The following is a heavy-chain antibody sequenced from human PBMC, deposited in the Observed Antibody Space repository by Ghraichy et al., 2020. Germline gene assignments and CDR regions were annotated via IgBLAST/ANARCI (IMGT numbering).Heavy chain of an antibody. CDR3: AREGRSGIVAAAQMEDY. CDR2: ISSSSSYI. CDR1: GFTFSSYS. Sequence: GGSLRLSCAASGFTFSSYSMNWVRQSPGKGLEWVSSISSSSSYIYYADSVKGRFTISRDNAKNSLYLQMNSLRAEDTAVYYCAREGRSGIVAAAQMEDYWGQGTLVTVSS. V-gene: IGHV3-21*01. D-gene: IGHD6-13*01. J-gene: IGHJ4*02.